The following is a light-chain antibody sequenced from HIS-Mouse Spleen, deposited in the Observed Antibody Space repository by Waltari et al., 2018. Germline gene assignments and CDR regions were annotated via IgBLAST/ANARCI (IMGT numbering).Light chain of an antibody. V-gene: IGKV1-9*01. CDR2: AAS. CDR3: QQLNSYPPT. CDR1: QGISSY. Sequence: IQLTQSPSFLSASVGDRVTIAVRASQGISSYLAWYQQKPGKAPKLLIYAASTLQSGVPSRFSGSGSGTEFTLTISSLQPEDFATYYCQQLNSYPPTFGQGTKVEIK. J-gene: IGKJ1*01.